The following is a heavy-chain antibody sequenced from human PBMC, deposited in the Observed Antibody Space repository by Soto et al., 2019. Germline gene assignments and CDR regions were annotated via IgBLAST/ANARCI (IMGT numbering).Heavy chain of an antibody. D-gene: IGHD3-10*01. CDR3: AKDCGATLVYYGMDV. Sequence: GGSLRLSCAASGFTFDDYTMHWVRQAPGKGLEWVSLISWDGGSTYYADSVKGRFTISRDNSKNSLYLQMNSLRTEDTALYYCAKDCGATLVYYGMDVWGQGTTVTVSS. V-gene: IGHV3-43*01. CDR2: ISWDGGST. CDR1: GFTFDDYT. J-gene: IGHJ6*02.